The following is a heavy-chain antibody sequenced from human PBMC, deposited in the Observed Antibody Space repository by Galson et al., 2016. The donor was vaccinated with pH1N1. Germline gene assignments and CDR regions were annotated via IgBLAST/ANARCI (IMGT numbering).Heavy chain of an antibody. CDR2: VYPGDSDI. Sequence: QSGAEVKKPGESLKISCKGSGYNFTNYWIGWVRQMPGKGLEWMGIVYPGDSDIKYSPSFRGQVTISTDKSISTACLHWSGLKASDTAMYYCARLDRYCSGGTCFSFWFAPWGQGTLVTVSS. D-gene: IGHD2-15*01. V-gene: IGHV5-51*01. CDR1: GYNFTNYW. J-gene: IGHJ5*02. CDR3: ARLDRYCSGGTCFSFWFAP.